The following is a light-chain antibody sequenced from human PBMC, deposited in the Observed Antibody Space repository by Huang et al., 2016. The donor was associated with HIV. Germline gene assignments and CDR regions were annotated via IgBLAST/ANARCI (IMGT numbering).Light chain of an antibody. CDR1: QNIGNY. J-gene: IGKJ1*01. CDR3: HQSSSLPQT. V-gene: IGKV6-21*01. CDR2: YAS. Sequence: EIVLTQSPDFQSVTPKEKVTITCRASQNIGNYLHWYQQKPDQSPRLLIKYASQSFSGVPSRFRGSGSGTDFTLTINGLEAEDAATYYCHQSSSLPQTFGQGTKVEIK.